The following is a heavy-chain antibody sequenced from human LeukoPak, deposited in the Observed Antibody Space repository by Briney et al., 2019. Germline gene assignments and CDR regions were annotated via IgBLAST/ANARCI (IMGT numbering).Heavy chain of an antibody. CDR1: GFTFSSYA. V-gene: IGHV3-7*01. CDR2: VKPDGSEK. J-gene: IGHJ4*02. CDR3: ARDYVWGSSESDY. D-gene: IGHD7-27*01. Sequence: PGGSLRLSCAASGFTFSSYAMSWVRQTPGKGLEWVGNVKPDGSEKYYVDSVKGRFTISRDNAKNSLFLQMSSLRVEDTAIYYCARDYVWGSSESDYWGQGTLVTVSS.